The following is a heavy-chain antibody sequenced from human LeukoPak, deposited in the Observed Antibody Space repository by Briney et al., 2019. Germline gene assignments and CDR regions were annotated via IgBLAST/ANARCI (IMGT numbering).Heavy chain of an antibody. CDR3: AKAGLFCSSTSCHIEY. D-gene: IGHD2-2*01. J-gene: IGHJ4*02. Sequence: GGSLRLSCAASGFTFDDYVMHWVRQPPGKGLEGVSGITWNSGSIDYADSVKGRFTISRDNAKNSLYLQMNNFGAEDTALYYCAKAGLFCSSTSCHIEYWGQGTLVTVSS. CDR2: ITWNSGSI. CDR1: GFTFDDYV. V-gene: IGHV3-9*01.